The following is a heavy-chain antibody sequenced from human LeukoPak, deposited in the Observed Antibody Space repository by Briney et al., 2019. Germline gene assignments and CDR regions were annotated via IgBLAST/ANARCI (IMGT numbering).Heavy chain of an antibody. Sequence: GGSLRLSCAASGFTFSSYGMHWVRQAPGKGLEWVAVISYDGSNKYYADSVKGRFTISRDNAKNSLYLQMNSLRAEDTAVYYCARDLWFGELLDQPDYWGQGTLVTVSS. CDR3: ARDLWFGELLDQPDY. CDR1: GFTFSSYG. V-gene: IGHV3-30*03. J-gene: IGHJ4*02. CDR2: ISYDGSNK. D-gene: IGHD3-10*01.